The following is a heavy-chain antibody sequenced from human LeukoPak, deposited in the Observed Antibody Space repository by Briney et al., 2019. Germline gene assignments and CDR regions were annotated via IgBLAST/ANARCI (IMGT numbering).Heavy chain of an antibody. CDR1: GGTFSSYA. V-gene: IGHV1-69*05. D-gene: IGHD6-19*01. CDR3: ARDRGYSSGWAVKYYFDY. J-gene: IGHJ4*02. Sequence: SVKVSCKASGGTFSSYAISWVRQAPGQGLEWMGGIIPIFGTANYAQKLQGRVTMTTDTSTSTAYMELRSLRSDDTAVYYCARDRGYSSGWAVKYYFDYWGQGTLVTVSS. CDR2: IIPIFGTA.